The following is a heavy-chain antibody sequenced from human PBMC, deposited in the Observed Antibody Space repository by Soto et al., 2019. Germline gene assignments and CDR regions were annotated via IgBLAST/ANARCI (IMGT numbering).Heavy chain of an antibody. J-gene: IGHJ6*02. D-gene: IGHD3-9*01. Sequence: PGGSLRLSCAASGFTFSSYGMHWVRQAPGKGLEWVAVIWYDGSNKYYADSVKGRFTISRDNSKNTLYLQMNSLRAEDTAVYYCARGLYYDILTGPPQTQYGMDVWGQGTTVTVSS. CDR2: IWYDGSNK. CDR3: ARGLYYDILTGPPQTQYGMDV. V-gene: IGHV3-33*01. CDR1: GFTFSSYG.